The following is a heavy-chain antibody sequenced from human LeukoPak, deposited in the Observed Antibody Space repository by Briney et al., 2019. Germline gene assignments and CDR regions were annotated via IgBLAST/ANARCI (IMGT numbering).Heavy chain of an antibody. CDR3: ARAISSSWSGRDYGMDV. CDR2: ISSSSSYI. J-gene: IGHJ6*02. Sequence: PGGSLRLSCAASGFTFSSYSMNWVRQAPGKGLEWVSSISSSSSYIYYADSVKGRFTISRDNAKNSLYLQMNSLRAEDTAVYYCARAISSSWSGRDYGMDVWVQGTTVTVSS. V-gene: IGHV3-21*01. CDR1: GFTFSSYS. D-gene: IGHD6-13*01.